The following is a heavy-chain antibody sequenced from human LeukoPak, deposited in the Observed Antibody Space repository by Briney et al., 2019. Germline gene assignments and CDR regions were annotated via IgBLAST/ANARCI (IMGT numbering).Heavy chain of an antibody. D-gene: IGHD6-13*01. CDR2: IIPIFGTA. V-gene: IGHV1-69*05. Sequence: GSSVKVSCKASGGTFSSYAISWVRQAPGQGLEWMGGIIPIFGTANYAQKFQGRVTITTDESTSTAYMELSSLRSEDTAVYYCARAPRYSPGYSSSWTKFDPWGQGTLVTVSS. CDR3: ARAPRYSPGYSSSWTKFDP. J-gene: IGHJ5*02. CDR1: GGTFSSYA.